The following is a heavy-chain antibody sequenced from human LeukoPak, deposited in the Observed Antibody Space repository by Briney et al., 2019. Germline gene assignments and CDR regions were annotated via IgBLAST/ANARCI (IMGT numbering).Heavy chain of an antibody. CDR3: ARKVVPAAAVKQNLNWFDP. Sequence: PSETLSLTCTVSGGSISSYYWSWIRQPPGKGLEWIGEINHSGSTNYNPSLKSRVTISVDTSKNQFSLKLSSVTAADTAVYYCARKVVPAAAVKQNLNWFDPWGQGTLVTVSS. D-gene: IGHD2-2*01. J-gene: IGHJ5*02. CDR2: INHSGST. CDR1: GGSISSYY. V-gene: IGHV4-34*01.